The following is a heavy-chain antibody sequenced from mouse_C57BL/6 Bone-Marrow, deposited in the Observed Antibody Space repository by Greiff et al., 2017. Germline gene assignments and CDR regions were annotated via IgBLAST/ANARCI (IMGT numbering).Heavy chain of an antibody. J-gene: IGHJ3*01. CDR2: LYPRSGNT. CDR1: GYTFTSYG. Sequence: QVHVKQSGAELARPGASVQLSCKASGYTFTSYGISWVKQRTGQGLEWIGELYPRSGNTYYNAKFNGKATLTADKSSSPAYMVLSSLTSEASAVYFCAGYYYGSSLLAYWGQGTLVTVSA. CDR3: AGYYYGSSLLAY. V-gene: IGHV1-81*01. D-gene: IGHD1-1*01.